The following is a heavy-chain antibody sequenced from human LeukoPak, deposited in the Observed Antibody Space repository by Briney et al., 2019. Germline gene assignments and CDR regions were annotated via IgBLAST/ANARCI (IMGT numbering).Heavy chain of an antibody. CDR2: INWNGDSP. CDR1: GFNFSTYW. D-gene: IGHD3-16*02. V-gene: IGHV3-20*04. Sequence: GGSLRLSCTASGFNFSTYWMTWVRQRPGKGLEWVSGINWNGDSPDYADSVKGRFTISRDNAKSSLYLQMNSLRAEDTAFYYCVRLVVIDFYYYYMDVWGQGTTVTVSS. CDR3: VRLVVIDFYYYYMDV. J-gene: IGHJ6*03.